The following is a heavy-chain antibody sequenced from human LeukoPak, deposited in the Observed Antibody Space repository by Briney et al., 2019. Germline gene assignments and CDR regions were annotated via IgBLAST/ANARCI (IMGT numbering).Heavy chain of an antibody. J-gene: IGHJ3*02. D-gene: IGHD5-18*01. V-gene: IGHV1-3*01. Sequence: ASVKVSCKASGYTFTSYTIHWVRQAPGQRLEWMGWINAGNGNTKYSQKFQDRVTFTRDTSATTAYMELSSLRSEDTAVYYCARRSLDTAMVSDAFDTWGQGTMVTVSS. CDR3: ARRSLDTAMVSDAFDT. CDR1: GYTFTSYT. CDR2: INAGNGNT.